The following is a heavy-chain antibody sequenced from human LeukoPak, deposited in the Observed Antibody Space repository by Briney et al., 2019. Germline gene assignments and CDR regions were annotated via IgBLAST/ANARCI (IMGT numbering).Heavy chain of an antibody. Sequence: SETLSLTCTVSGGSVSSGNYYWSWIRQPPGKGLEWIGYIYYSGSTSYNPSLKSRLTISVDTSKNQLSLKLSFVTAADTAVYYCARYRSSGCDYWGQGTLVTVSS. V-gene: IGHV4-61*01. CDR2: IYYSGST. CDR3: ARYRSSGCDY. CDR1: GGSVSSGNYY. D-gene: IGHD6-19*01. J-gene: IGHJ4*02.